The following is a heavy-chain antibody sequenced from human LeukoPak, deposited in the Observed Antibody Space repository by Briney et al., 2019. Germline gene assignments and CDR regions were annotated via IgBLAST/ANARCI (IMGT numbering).Heavy chain of an antibody. D-gene: IGHD3-22*01. V-gene: IGHV1-2*02. CDR1: GYTFTGYY. Sequence: ASVKVSCKASGYTFTGYYMHWVRQAPGQGLDWMGWINPNSGGTNYAQKFQGRVTMTRDTSISTAYMELSRLRSDDTAVYYCARSTPTNYYYDSSGYTRGDYWGQGTLVTVSS. J-gene: IGHJ4*02. CDR3: ARSTPTNYYYDSSGYTRGDY. CDR2: INPNSGGT.